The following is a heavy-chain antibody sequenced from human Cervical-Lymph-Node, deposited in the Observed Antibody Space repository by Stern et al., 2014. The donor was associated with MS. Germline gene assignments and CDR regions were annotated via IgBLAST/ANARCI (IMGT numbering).Heavy chain of an antibody. CDR2: ITTSSIYK. CDR3: ARAAGLGTWNYRHDDAFDI. Sequence: EVQLVESGGGLVKPGGSLRLSCAASGFTFKSYNMNWVRQAPGKGLEWVSSITTSSIYKYYVDSVEGRFTISRDNAENSLYLQMNSLRAEDTAVYYCARAAGLGTWNYRHDDAFDIWGQGTMVTVSS. J-gene: IGHJ3*02. CDR1: GFTFKSYN. D-gene: IGHD1-7*01. V-gene: IGHV3-21*01.